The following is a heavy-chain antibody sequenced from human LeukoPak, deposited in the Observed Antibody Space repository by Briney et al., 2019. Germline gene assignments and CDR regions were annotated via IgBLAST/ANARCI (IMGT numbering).Heavy chain of an antibody. V-gene: IGHV1-24*01. CDR2: FDPEDGVT. Sequence: ASVTVSCKVSGYTLTELSMHWVRQAPGKGLEWMGGFDPEDGVTIYAQKFQGRVTMTEDTSTDTAYMELSSLRSEDTAVYYCATVLGGFSGWYYFDYWGQGTLVTVSS. CDR3: ATVLGGFSGWYYFDY. CDR1: GYTLTELS. D-gene: IGHD6-13*01. J-gene: IGHJ4*02.